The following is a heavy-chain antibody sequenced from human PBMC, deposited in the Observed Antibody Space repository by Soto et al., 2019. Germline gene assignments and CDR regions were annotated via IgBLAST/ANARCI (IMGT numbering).Heavy chain of an antibody. CDR3: ARPRRSAWWRLRKTNLTYYYYGMDV. CDR2: INHSGST. J-gene: IGHJ6*02. Sequence: SETLSLTCAVYGGSFSGYYWSWIRQPPGKGLEWIGEINHSGSTNYNPSLKSRVTISVDTSKNQFSLKLSSVTAADTAVYYCARPRRSAWWRLRKTNLTYYYYGMDVWGQGTTVTVSS. D-gene: IGHD2-21*02. CDR1: GGSFSGYY. V-gene: IGHV4-34*01.